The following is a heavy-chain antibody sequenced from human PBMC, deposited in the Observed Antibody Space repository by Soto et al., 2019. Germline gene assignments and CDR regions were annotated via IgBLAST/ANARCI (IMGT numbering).Heavy chain of an antibody. D-gene: IGHD4-17*01. V-gene: IGHV1-69*06. Sequence: GASVQVSCKASGRRLSSYAISWVRQAPGQGLEWMGGIIPIFGTANYAQKFQGRVTITADKSTSTAYMELSSLRSEDTAVYYCARYFPTVVNWFVTWGQGTLGTVSS. J-gene: IGHJ5*02. CDR3: ARYFPTVVNWFVT. CDR1: GRRLSSYA. CDR2: IIPIFGTA.